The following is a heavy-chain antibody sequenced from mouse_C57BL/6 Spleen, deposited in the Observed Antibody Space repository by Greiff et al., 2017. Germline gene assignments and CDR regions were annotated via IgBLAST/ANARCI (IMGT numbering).Heavy chain of an antibody. CDR1: GYSITSGYY. CDR2: ISYDGSD. Sequence: EVKLMESGPGLVKPSQSLSLTCSVTGYSITSGYYWNWIRQFPGNKLEWMGYISYDGSDNYNPSLKNRISITRDTSKNQFFLKLNSVTTEDTATYYCARDRDGTWFAYWGQGTLVTVSA. J-gene: IGHJ3*01. V-gene: IGHV3-6*01. CDR3: ARDRDGTWFAY. D-gene: IGHD2-1*01.